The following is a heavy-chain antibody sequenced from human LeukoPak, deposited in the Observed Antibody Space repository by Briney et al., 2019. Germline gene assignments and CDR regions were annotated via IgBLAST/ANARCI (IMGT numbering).Heavy chain of an antibody. CDR1: GYTFTGYW. CDR2: ISAYNGNT. J-gene: IGHJ4*02. D-gene: IGHD3-22*01. V-gene: IGHV1-18*04. Sequence: ASVKVSCKAFGYTFTGYWMHWVRQAPGQGLEWMGWISAYNGNTNYAQKLQGRVTMTTDTSTSTAYMELRSLRSDDTAVYYCARDVDEDSSGLFDYWGQGTLVTVSS. CDR3: ARDVDEDSSGLFDY.